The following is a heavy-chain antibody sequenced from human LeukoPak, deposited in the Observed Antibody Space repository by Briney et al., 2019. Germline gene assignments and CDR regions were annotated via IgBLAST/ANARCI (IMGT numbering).Heavy chain of an antibody. CDR3: ARVQNYAFDY. CDR1: GYSPGRVYS. V-gene: IGHV4-38-2*02. D-gene: IGHD1-7*01. Sequence: PSETLSLTCIVSGYSPGRVYSRGWIRQPPGKGRGGFGNIYHIGRTYYNRSLTSRATISLDTSTNPSCLRLSSVTAAGTAVYFFARVQNYAFDYWGQGTLVTVRS. CDR2: IYHIGRT. J-gene: IGHJ4*02.